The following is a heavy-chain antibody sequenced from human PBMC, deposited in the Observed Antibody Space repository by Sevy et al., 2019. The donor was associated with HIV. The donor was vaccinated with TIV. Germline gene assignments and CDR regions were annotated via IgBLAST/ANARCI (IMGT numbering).Heavy chain of an antibody. Sequence: GGSLRLSCGASGFIFSNNAMNWVRQAPGKGPEWVSGVESGGSTYYADSVKGRVPISRANSKNMLFLQMSSLRAEDTAIYYCATGDTAMITDLDYWGLGTLVTVSS. CDR2: VESGGST. CDR1: GFIFSNNA. V-gene: IGHV3-23*01. CDR3: ATGDTAMITDLDY. D-gene: IGHD5-18*01. J-gene: IGHJ4*02.